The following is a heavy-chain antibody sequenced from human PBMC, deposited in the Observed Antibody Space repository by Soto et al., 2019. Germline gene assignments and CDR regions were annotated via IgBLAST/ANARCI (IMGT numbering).Heavy chain of an antibody. V-gene: IGHV3-53*01. J-gene: IGHJ4*02. Sequence: GGSLRLSCAASGFTVSSYYMNWVRLVPEKGLEWVSVIYSSGPTFYADSVRGRFTISRDNSKNTLYLQMNSLRVEDTAVYYCARAFGGRYDYWGQGXLVPVYS. CDR2: IYSSGPT. CDR1: GFTVSSYY. CDR3: ARAFGGRYDY. D-gene: IGHD3-3*01.